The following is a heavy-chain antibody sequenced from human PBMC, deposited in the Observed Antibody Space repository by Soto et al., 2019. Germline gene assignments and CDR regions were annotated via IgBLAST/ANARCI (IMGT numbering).Heavy chain of an antibody. Sequence: SQTLSLTCGISGDSVSSNSVSWNWIRQSPSRGLEWLGRTYYRSKWYYDYAQSVKSRITINPDTSKNQVSLQMNSVTPEDTAVYYCARLIGNSWLDSWGQGTLVTVSS. V-gene: IGHV6-1*01. J-gene: IGHJ5*01. D-gene: IGHD2-8*01. CDR2: TYYRSKWYY. CDR1: GDSVSSNSVS. CDR3: ARLIGNSWLDS.